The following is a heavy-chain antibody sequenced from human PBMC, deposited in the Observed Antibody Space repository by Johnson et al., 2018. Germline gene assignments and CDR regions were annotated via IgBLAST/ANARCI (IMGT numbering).Heavy chain of an antibody. CDR3: ARKHITIFGVVRAFDI. D-gene: IGHD3-3*01. V-gene: IGHV4-34*01. CDR2: INHSGIT. CDR1: GGSFSAYY. J-gene: IGHJ3*02. Sequence: QVQLQQWGAGLLKPSEPLSLTCAVYGGSFSAYYWSWIRKPPGKGLEWIGEINHSGITNYNPSLKSRVTISVDTSKNQCSLKLTPVTAADTAVYYCARKHITIFGVVRAFDIWGQGTMVTVSS.